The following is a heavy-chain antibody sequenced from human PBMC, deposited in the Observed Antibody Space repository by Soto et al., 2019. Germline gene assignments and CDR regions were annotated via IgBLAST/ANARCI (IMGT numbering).Heavy chain of an antibody. CDR2: IYYSGST. CDR3: ARLRPPGIYYYDSSGYFDY. J-gene: IGHJ4*02. V-gene: IGHV4-39*01. CDR1: GGSISSSSYY. Sequence: PSETLSLTCTVSGGSISSSSYYWGWIRQPPGKGLEWIGSIYYSGSTYYNPSLKSRVTISVDTSKNQFSLKLSSVTAADSAVYYCARLRPPGIYYYDSSGYFDYWGQGTLVTVSS. D-gene: IGHD3-22*01.